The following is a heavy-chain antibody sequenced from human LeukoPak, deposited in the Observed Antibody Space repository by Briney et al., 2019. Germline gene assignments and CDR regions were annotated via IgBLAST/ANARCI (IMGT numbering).Heavy chain of an antibody. J-gene: IGHJ2*01. Sequence: GGSLRLSCAASGYTFSKYAIHWVRQAPGKGLEYVSVVGSNEKRTYYAKSVKGRFTISRDNSKNTVFLQMGSLRVEDTAVYYCARDMTGWYFDLWGRGTLVTVSS. CDR3: ARDMTGWYFDL. V-gene: IGHV3-64*01. CDR2: VGSNEKRT. D-gene: IGHD3-10*01. CDR1: GYTFSKYA.